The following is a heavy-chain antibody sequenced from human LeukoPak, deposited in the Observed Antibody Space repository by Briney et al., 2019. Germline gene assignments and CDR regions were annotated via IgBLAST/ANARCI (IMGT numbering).Heavy chain of an antibody. CDR3: ARGGRYFDWLLPARNYYYYMDV. V-gene: IGHV1-8*02. Sequence: GASVKVSCKASGGTFSIYAISWVRQATGQGLEWMGWMNPNSGNTGYAQKFQGRVTMTRNTSISTAYMELSSLRSEDTAVYYCARGGRYFDWLLPARNYYYYMDVWGKGTTVTISS. CDR2: MNPNSGNT. CDR1: GGTFSIYA. D-gene: IGHD3-9*01. J-gene: IGHJ6*03.